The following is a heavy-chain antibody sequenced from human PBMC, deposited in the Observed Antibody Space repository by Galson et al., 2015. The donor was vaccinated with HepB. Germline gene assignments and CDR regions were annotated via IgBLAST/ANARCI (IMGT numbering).Heavy chain of an antibody. CDR2: IYWDDDK. CDR1: GFSLSTSGVG. Sequence: PALVKPTQTLTLTCTVSGFSLSTSGVGVGWIRQPPGQALEWLALIYWDDDKRYSPSLKSRLTITKDTSKNQVVLTMTNMDPVDTATYYCAHGTRYLRLHGHYYYYGMDVWGQGTTITVSS. J-gene: IGHJ6*02. V-gene: IGHV2-5*02. CDR3: AHGTRYLRLHGHYYYYGMDV. D-gene: IGHD3-16*01.